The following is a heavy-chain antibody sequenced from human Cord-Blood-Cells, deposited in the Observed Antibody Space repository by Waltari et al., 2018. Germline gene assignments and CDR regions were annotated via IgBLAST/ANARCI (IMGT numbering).Heavy chain of an antibody. CDR1: GFTFSSYA. Sequence: EVQLLESGGGLVQHGGSLRLSCAASGFTFSSYATSWVRQAPGKGLELVSAISGSGGSTYYADSVKGRFTISRDNSKNTLYLQMNSLRAEDTAVYYCAKDRRSYYYFDYWGQGTLVTVSS. CDR3: AKDRRSYYYFDY. V-gene: IGHV3-23*01. D-gene: IGHD1-26*01. CDR2: ISGSGGST. J-gene: IGHJ4*02.